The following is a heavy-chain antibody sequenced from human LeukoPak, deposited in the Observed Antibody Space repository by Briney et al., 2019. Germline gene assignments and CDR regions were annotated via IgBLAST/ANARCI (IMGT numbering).Heavy chain of an antibody. CDR1: GLTVSRKH. CDR3: ARLWFANSASAH. Sequence: GGSLRLSCPASGLTVSRKHMSWVRQAPGKGLEWVSIIYDDGRTFYAGSVKGRFTISRDDPKNTLYLQMNSLRAEDTAVYYCARLWFANSASAHSGQATLVTVSS. CDR2: IYDDGRT. J-gene: IGHJ4*02. V-gene: IGHV3-53*01. D-gene: IGHD3-10*01.